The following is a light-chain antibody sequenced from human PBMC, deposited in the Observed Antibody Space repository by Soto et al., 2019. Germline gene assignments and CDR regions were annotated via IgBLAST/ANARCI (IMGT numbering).Light chain of an antibody. Sequence: EVVLTQSPGTLSLSPGARATRSCRASQSVNDDHLAWYQQKGGQAPRLLIYGASTRATGVPERFSGSGFGTAYSLIINRLEPEDFALYYCQLYGGSPPRCTFGPGTTVEI. CDR3: QLYGGSPPRCT. CDR1: QSVNDDH. CDR2: GAS. V-gene: IGKV3-20*01. J-gene: IGKJ3*01.